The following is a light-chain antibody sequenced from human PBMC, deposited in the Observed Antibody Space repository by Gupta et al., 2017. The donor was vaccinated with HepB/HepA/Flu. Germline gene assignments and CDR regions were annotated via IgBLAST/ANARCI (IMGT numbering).Light chain of an antibody. CDR2: AAS. Sequence: DIQMTQSPSSLSASVGDRVTITCRASQSISSYLNWYQQKPGKASKLLIYAASSLQSGVPSRFSGSGSGTDFTLAISSLQPEDFATYYCQQSYSTPRGTFGQGTKVEIK. CDR1: QSISSY. J-gene: IGKJ1*01. V-gene: IGKV1-39*01. CDR3: QQSYSTPRGT.